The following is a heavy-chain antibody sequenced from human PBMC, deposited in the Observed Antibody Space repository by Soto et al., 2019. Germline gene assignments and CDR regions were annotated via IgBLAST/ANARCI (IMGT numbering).Heavy chain of an antibody. D-gene: IGHD1-1*01. CDR1: GYDFTTYG. CDR3: ARGRYGDY. J-gene: IGHJ4*02. Sequence: QVHLVQSGAEVKKPGASVKVSCKGSGYDFTTYGITWVRQAPGQGLEWMAWISAHNGNTGYAQKLQGRVTVTRDTSTSTAYMDLRSLRSDDTAVYFCARGRYGDYWGQGALVTVSS. CDR2: ISAHNGNT. V-gene: IGHV1-18*01.